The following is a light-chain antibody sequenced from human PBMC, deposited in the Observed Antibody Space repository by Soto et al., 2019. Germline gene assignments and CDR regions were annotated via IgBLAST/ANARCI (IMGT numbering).Light chain of an antibody. CDR3: QQYGSSPYT. Sequence: EIVLTQSPGTLSLSPGERATLSCRASQSVSSSYLAWYQQKPGQAPRLLIYGASSRATGIPDRFSGSGSGPDFPLTISSLEPEDLAGYYCQQYGSSPYTFGQGTKLEIK. V-gene: IGKV3-20*01. CDR2: GAS. CDR1: QSVSSSY. J-gene: IGKJ2*01.